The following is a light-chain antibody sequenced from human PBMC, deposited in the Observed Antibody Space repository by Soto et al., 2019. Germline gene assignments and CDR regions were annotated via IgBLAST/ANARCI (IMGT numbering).Light chain of an antibody. CDR2: GAS. V-gene: IGKV3-11*01. CDR1: QSGHNF. Sequence: EVVLTQSPATLSLSPGERAALSCKASQSGHNFLAWYQQKPGQAPRLLIYGASTRAAGVPPRFSGSGSGTDFPLTISSLEPEDFAVDYCQQRSNGPPITFCQGTRLDIK. J-gene: IGKJ5*01. CDR3: QQRSNGPPIT.